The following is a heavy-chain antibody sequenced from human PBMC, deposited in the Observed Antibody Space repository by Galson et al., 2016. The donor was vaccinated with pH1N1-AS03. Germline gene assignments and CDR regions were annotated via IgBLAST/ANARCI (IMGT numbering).Heavy chain of an antibody. J-gene: IGHJ4*02. CDR3: VTDGTFGSTIEH. CDR2: IDEGGSHP. D-gene: IGHD2-15*01. V-gene: IGHV3-21*01. Sequence: SLRLSCAASGFTFSKTGMNWVRQAPGKGPEWVSSIDEGGSHPYSADSLQGRFTISRDNTENSLFLHMNSLRAEDTAVYYCVTDGTFGSTIEHWGQGTLVTVSS. CDR1: GFTFSKTG.